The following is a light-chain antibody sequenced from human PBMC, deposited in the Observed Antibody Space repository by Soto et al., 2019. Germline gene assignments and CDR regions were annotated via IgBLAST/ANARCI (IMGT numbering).Light chain of an antibody. CDR2: GAS. V-gene: IGKV1-12*01. J-gene: IGKJ4*01. CDR1: RDIHTW. Sequence: DFQMTQSPSSVSASVGDRVTITCRASRDIHTWLAWYQRKPGKAPKLLIYGASTLQSGVPSRFSGGGSGTDFILTISNLQPEDFATYYCHQANTLPLTFGGGTKVEI. CDR3: HQANTLPLT.